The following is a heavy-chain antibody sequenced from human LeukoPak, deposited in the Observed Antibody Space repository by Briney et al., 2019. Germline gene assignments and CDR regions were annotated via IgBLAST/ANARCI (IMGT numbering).Heavy chain of an antibody. CDR2: ISTQSTYT. CDR1: GFIFSDYS. V-gene: IGHV3-11*03. CDR3: ATYYYASGSSD. J-gene: IGHJ4*02. Sequence: GGSLRLSCAASGFIFSDYSMSWIRQAPGKGLEWVSYISTQSTYTHYADSVRGRFTISRDNAKNSLYLQMNSLSAEDTAVYYCATYYYASGSSDWGQGTLVTVSS. D-gene: IGHD3-10*01.